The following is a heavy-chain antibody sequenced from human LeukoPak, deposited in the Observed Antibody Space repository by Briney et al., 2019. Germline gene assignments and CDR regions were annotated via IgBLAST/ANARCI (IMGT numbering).Heavy chain of an antibody. V-gene: IGHV1-18*01. Sequence: ASVKVSCKASDYTFTNYALTWVRQAPGQGLEWMGWISAYNGDTNYAQKLQGRVTMTTDTSTSTAYMELRSLRSDDTAVYYCARVGGAAAGEYFQHWGQGTLVTVSS. D-gene: IGHD6-13*01. CDR2: ISAYNGDT. CDR3: ARVGGAAAGEYFQH. J-gene: IGHJ1*01. CDR1: DYTFTNYA.